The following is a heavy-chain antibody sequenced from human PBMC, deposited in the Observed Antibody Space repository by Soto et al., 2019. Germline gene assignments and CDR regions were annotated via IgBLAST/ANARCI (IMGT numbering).Heavy chain of an antibody. CDR1: GDSISTRSNY. CDR2: IYYTGGT. CDR3: AREGPPIRAHNPPEYFQH. Sequence: SETLSLTCTVSGDSISTRSNYWAWIRQPPGKGLEWIGSIYYTGGTYYNPSLKSRVTLFLDTSKNQLSLNLNSVTAADTAVYYCAREGPPIRAHNPPEYFQHWGQGTPVTVSS. J-gene: IGHJ1*01. V-gene: IGHV4-39*02.